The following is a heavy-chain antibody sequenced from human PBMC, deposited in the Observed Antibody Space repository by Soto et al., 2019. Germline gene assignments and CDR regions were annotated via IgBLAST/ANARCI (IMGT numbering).Heavy chain of an antibody. CDR2: TSAYNGNT. Sequence: GASVKVSCKASGYTFTSYGISWVRQAPGQGLEWMGWTSAYNGNTNYAQKLQGRVTMTTDTSTSTAYMELRSLRSDDTAVYYCARGMGTAMVPGLGRDYYGMDVWGQGTTVTVSS. CDR1: GYTFTSYG. J-gene: IGHJ6*02. V-gene: IGHV1-18*01. D-gene: IGHD5-18*01. CDR3: ARGMGTAMVPGLGRDYYGMDV.